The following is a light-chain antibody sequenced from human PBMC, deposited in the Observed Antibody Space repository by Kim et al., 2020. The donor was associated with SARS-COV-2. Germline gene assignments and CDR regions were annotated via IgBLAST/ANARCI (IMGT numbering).Light chain of an antibody. J-gene: IGKJ2*01. V-gene: IGKV3-15*01. Sequence: EIVMTQSPATLSVSPGERATLSCRASQSVSSNLAWYQQKPGQAPRLLIYGASTRATGIPARFSGSGSGTECTLTISSLQSEDFAVYYCQQYNNWPPMSTFGQGTKLEI. CDR2: GAS. CDR1: QSVSSN. CDR3: QQYNNWPPMST.